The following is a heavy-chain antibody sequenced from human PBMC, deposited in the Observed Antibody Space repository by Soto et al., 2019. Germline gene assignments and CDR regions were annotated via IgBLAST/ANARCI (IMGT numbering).Heavy chain of an antibody. V-gene: IGHV3-73*02. J-gene: IGHJ4*02. Sequence: EVQLVESRGGLVQPGGSLKLSCAASGFTFSGSAMHWVRQASGKGLEWVGRIRSKANSYATAYAASVKGRFTISRDDSKNTAYLQMNSLKTEDTAVYYCTIIGRGYCSGGSCSGIDYWGQGTLVTVSS. CDR1: GFTFSGSA. CDR2: IRSKANSYAT. CDR3: TIIGRGYCSGGSCSGIDY. D-gene: IGHD2-15*01.